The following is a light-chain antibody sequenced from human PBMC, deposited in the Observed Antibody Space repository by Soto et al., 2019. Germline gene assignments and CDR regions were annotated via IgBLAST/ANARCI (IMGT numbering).Light chain of an antibody. CDR3: QQYYSTRRT. CDR2: WAS. CDR1: QSVLHSSNNKNY. Sequence: DIVMTQSPDSLAVSLGERATINCKSSQSVLHSSNNKNYLAWYQQKPGQPPKLLIYWASTRESGVPDRFSGSGSGTDFTLTISSLQAEDVAVYYCQQYYSTRRTFGQGTKVEIK. V-gene: IGKV4-1*01. J-gene: IGKJ1*01.